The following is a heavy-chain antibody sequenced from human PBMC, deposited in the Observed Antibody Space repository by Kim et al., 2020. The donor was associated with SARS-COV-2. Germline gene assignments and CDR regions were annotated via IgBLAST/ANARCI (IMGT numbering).Heavy chain of an antibody. Sequence: GGSLRLSCAASGFTFSSYGMHWVRQAPGKGLEWVAVISYDGSNKYYADSVKGRFTISRDNSKNTLYLQMNSLRAEDTAVYYCAKDSGDYYYYGMDVWGQG. CDR1: GFTFSSYG. CDR3: AKDSGDYYYYGMDV. V-gene: IGHV3-30*18. CDR2: ISYDGSNK. J-gene: IGHJ6*02. D-gene: IGHD1-26*01.